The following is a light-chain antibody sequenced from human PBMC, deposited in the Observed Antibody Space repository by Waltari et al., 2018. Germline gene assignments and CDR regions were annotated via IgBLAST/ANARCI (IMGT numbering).Light chain of an antibody. CDR1: QSIITY. V-gene: IGKV3-11*01. CDR2: DAS. Sequence: VLLPQPPTPPFSPGGRATLSCRASQSIITYLAWYHQKPGQAPRLLIYDASNRATGIPARFSGSGSGTDFTLTISSLEPEDFAVYFCQQRGNWPVTFGGGTKVEIK. J-gene: IGKJ4*01. CDR3: QQRGNWPVT.